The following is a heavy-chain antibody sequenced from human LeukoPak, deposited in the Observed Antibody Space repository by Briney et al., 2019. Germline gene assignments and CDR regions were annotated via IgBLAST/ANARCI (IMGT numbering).Heavy chain of an antibody. D-gene: IGHD1-14*01. J-gene: IGHJ2*01. Sequence: GESLKISCKASGYHFTPYWIGWVRQRPGKGLEWMGITFPGGSDTKYSPSFQGQVTMSVDRSISTAYLQWRSLKASDTAMYYCVRHFHPAETTGGYFDLLGRGTLVTVSS. CDR2: TFPGGSDT. CDR3: VRHFHPAETTGGYFDL. CDR1: GYHFTPYW. V-gene: IGHV5-51*01.